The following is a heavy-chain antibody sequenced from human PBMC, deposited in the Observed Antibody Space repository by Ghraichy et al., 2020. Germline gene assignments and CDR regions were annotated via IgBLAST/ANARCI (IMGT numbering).Heavy chain of an antibody. J-gene: IGHJ4*02. V-gene: IGHV3-9*01. Sequence: SLRLSCAASGFTFDDYAMHWVRQAPGKGLEWVSGISWNSGSIGYADSVKGRFTISRDNAKNSLYLQMNSLRAEDTALYYCAKGYSGSYLQVDYWGQGTLVTVSS. CDR1: GFTFDDYA. D-gene: IGHD1-26*01. CDR3: AKGYSGSYLQVDY. CDR2: ISWNSGSI.